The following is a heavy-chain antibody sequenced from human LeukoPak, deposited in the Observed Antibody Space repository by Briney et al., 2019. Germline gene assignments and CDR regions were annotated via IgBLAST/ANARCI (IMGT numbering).Heavy chain of an antibody. J-gene: IGHJ6*02. Sequence: GGSLRLSCVASGFTFSDYYMSWIRQAPGKGLEWVSYISSSGSTIYYADSVKGRFTISRDNAKNSLYLQMYSLRAEDTAVYYCARDLTAFYGMDVWGQGTTVTVSS. V-gene: IGHV3-11*01. CDR2: ISSSGSTI. CDR3: ARDLTAFYGMDV. D-gene: IGHD5-18*01. CDR1: GFTFSDYY.